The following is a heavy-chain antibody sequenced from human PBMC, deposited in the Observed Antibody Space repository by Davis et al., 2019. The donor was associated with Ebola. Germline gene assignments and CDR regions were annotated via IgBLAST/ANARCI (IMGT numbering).Heavy chain of an antibody. V-gene: IGHV3-33*01. CDR1: GFTFSSYG. CDR2: IWYDGSNK. J-gene: IGHJ6*02. CDR3: ARDQIMVRGVMGNYYGMDV. D-gene: IGHD3-10*01. Sequence: GESLKISCAASGFTFSSYGMHWVRQAPGKGLEWVAVIWYDGSNKYYADSVKGRFTISRDNSKNTLYLQMNSLRDEDTAVYYCARDQIMVRGVMGNYYGMDVWGQGTTVTVSS.